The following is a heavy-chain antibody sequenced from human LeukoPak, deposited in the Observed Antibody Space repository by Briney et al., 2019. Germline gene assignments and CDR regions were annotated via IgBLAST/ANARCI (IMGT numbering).Heavy chain of an antibody. CDR3: ARHVTVTYDAFDL. V-gene: IGHV4-59*08. D-gene: IGHD4-11*01. CDR1: GGSISSYY. Sequence: SETLSLTCTVSGGSISSYYWSWIRQPPGKGLEWIGYIYYSGSTSYSPSLDSRVSISVDTSKKQFSLKLNSVTAADTAVYYCARHVTVTYDAFDLWGQGTMVTVSS. CDR2: IYYSGST. J-gene: IGHJ3*01.